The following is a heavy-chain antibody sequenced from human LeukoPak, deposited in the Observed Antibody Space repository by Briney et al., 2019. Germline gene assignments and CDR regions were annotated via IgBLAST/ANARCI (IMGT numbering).Heavy chain of an antibody. J-gene: IGHJ6*02. D-gene: IGHD3-22*01. CDR1: GGSISSSNW. Sequence: PSGTLSLTCAVSGGSISSSNWWSWVRQPPGKGLEWIGEIYHSGSTNYNPSLKSRVTISVDKSKNQFSLRLSSVTAADTAVYYCASLHHYYDSSGPYYGMDVWGQGTTVTVSS. CDR3: ASLHHYYDSSGPYYGMDV. V-gene: IGHV4-4*02. CDR2: IYHSGST.